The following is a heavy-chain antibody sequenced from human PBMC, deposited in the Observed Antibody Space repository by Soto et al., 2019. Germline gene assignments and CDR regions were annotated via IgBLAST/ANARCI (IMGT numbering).Heavy chain of an antibody. Sequence: TLSLTCTVSGGSISSGGYYWSWIRQHPGKGLEWIGYIYYSGSTYYNPSLESRVTISVDTSKNQFSLKLSSVTAADTAVYYCARDFSTVGYYYGMDVWGQGTTVTVSS. J-gene: IGHJ6*02. CDR2: IYYSGST. V-gene: IGHV4-31*03. D-gene: IGHD3-3*01. CDR3: ARDFSTVGYYYGMDV. CDR1: GGSISSGGYY.